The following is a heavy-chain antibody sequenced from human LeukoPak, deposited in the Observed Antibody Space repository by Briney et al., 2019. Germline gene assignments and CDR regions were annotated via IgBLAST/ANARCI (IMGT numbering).Heavy chain of an antibody. D-gene: IGHD2-2*01. V-gene: IGHV4-59*11. CDR3: ASGSTRYCSSTGCFDY. CDR1: GGSISSHY. Sequence: SETLSLTCTVSGGSISSHYWSWIRQAPGEGLEWIGYMYYNGSTNYNPSLKSRVTISVDTSKNQFSLKVKSVTAADTAVYYCASGSTRYCSSTGCFDYWAREPWSPSPQ. J-gene: IGHJ4*02. CDR2: MYYNGST.